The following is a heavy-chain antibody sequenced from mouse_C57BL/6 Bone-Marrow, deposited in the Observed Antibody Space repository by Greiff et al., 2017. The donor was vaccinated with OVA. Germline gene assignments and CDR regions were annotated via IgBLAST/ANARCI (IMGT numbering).Heavy chain of an antibody. CDR2: INPYNGGT. V-gene: IGHV1-19*01. J-gene: IGHJ2*01. CDR3: ARVRNGSSNY. Sequence: EVQLQQSGPVLVKPGASVKMSCKASGYTFTDYYMNWVKQSHGKSLEWIGVINPYNGGTSYNQKFKGKATLTVDKSSSTAYMELNSLTSEDSAVYYCARVRNGSSNYWGQGTTLTVSS. CDR1: GYTFTDYY. D-gene: IGHD1-1*01.